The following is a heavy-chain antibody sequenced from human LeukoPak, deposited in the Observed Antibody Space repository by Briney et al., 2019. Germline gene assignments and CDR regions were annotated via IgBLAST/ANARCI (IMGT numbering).Heavy chain of an antibody. Sequence: PGGSLRLSCAASGFTFSSYWMSWVRQAPGKGLEWVANIKQDGSEKYYVDSVKGRFTISRDNAKNSLYLQMNSLRAEDTAVYYRAREVVVAASVDYYYGMDVWGQGTTVTVSS. CDR3: AREVVVAASVDYYYGMDV. CDR1: GFTFSSYW. D-gene: IGHD2-15*01. V-gene: IGHV3-7*01. J-gene: IGHJ6*02. CDR2: IKQDGSEK.